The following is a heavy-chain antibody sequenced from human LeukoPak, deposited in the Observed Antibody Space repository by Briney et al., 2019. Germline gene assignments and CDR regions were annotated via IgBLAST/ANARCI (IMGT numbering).Heavy chain of an antibody. CDR3: AKDLMYSSSWYDVRGAKDY. Sequence: GGSLRLSCAASGFTFSSYGMHWVRQAPGKGLEWVAVIWYDGSNKYYADSVKGRFTISRDNSKNTLYLQMNSLRAEDTAVYYCAKDLMYSSSWYDVRGAKDYWGQGTLVTVSS. CDR1: GFTFSSYG. J-gene: IGHJ4*02. D-gene: IGHD6-13*01. V-gene: IGHV3-33*06. CDR2: IWYDGSNK.